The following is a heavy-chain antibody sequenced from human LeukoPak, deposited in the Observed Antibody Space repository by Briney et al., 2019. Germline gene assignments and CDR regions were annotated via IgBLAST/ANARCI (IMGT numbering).Heavy chain of an antibody. Sequence: PSETLSLTCTVSGGSISSSNYYWGWIRQSPEKGLEWIGSVFKTGKTYHNPSLRSRVTMSVDTSKDQFSLGLTSVTAADTAVYYCARIQGEIVVVSAAIGPWGQGTLVSVSS. CDR1: GGSISSSNYY. D-gene: IGHD2-2*02. CDR3: ARIQGEIVVVSAAIGP. J-gene: IGHJ5*02. CDR2: VFKTGKT. V-gene: IGHV4-39*01.